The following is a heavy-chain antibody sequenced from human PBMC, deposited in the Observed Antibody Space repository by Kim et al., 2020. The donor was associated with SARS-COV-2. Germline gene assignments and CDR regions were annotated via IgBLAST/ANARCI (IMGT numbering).Heavy chain of an antibody. CDR2: ISSDGGKE. J-gene: IGHJ4*02. D-gene: IGHD6-25*01. V-gene: IGHV3-30-3*01. CDR3: ARCHSDGWGGDY. Sequence: GGSLRLSCAASGFTFSRYALHWVRQAPGKGLEWVALISSDGGKEYYADSVKGRFNMYRDNSRNTVYLQMNSLRAEDTAVYYCARCHSDGWGGDYWGQGTLVTVSS. CDR1: GFTFSRYA.